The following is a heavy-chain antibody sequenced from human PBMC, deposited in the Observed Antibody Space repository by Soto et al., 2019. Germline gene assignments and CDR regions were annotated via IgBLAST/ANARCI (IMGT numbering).Heavy chain of an antibody. CDR2: VTGSGGST. CDR3: AICTGIQLWVFNY. V-gene: IGHV3-23*01. CDR1: GFRFSSYA. Sequence: GGSLRLSCAASGFRFSSYAMSWVRQVPGKGFEWVSTVTGSGGSTFYADSVKGRLSISRDNSKNTLYLQMNSLRAEDTAVYYCAICTGIQLWVFNYWGQGTPVTVSS. D-gene: IGHD5-18*01. J-gene: IGHJ4*02.